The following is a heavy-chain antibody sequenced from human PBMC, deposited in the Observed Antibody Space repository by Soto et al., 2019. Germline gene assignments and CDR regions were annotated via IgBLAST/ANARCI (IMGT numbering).Heavy chain of an antibody. D-gene: IGHD3-22*01. CDR1: GFTFSSYG. Sequence: QVQLVESGGDVVQPGRSLRLSCATSGFTFSSYGIHWVRQAPGKGLEWVAVISYDGRNKKFADSVEGRFTISRDNSKDTLYLQMISLRAEDTAVYYCAKDTFYHDTSGYYIFEYWGQGTLVTVSS. J-gene: IGHJ4*02. CDR3: AKDTFYHDTSGYYIFEY. V-gene: IGHV3-30*18. CDR2: ISYDGRNK.